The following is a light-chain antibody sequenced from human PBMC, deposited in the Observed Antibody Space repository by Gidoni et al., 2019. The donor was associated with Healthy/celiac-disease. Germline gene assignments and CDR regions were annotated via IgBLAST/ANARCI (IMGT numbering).Light chain of an antibody. CDR2: SNN. CDR3: AAWDDSLNGHWV. V-gene: IGLV1-44*01. Sequence: GTPGQRVTISCSGSSSNIGSNTVNWYQQLPGTAPKLLIYSNNQRPSGVPDRFSGSKSGTSASLAISGLQSEDEADYYCAAWDDSLNGHWVFGGGTKLTVL. J-gene: IGLJ3*02. CDR1: SSNIGSNT.